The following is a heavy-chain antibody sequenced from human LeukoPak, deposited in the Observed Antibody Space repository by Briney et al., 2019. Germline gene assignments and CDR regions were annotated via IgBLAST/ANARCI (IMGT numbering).Heavy chain of an antibody. J-gene: IGHJ5*02. CDR2: ISSSSSYI. D-gene: IGHD2-15*01. V-gene: IGHV3-21*01. Sequence: GGSLRLSCAASGFTFSSYSMNWVRQAPGKGLEWVSSISSSSSYIYYADSVKGRFTISRDNAKNSLYLQMNSLRAEDTAVYYCAREGWPLGNWFDPWGQGTLATVSS. CDR3: AREGWPLGNWFDP. CDR1: GFTFSSYS.